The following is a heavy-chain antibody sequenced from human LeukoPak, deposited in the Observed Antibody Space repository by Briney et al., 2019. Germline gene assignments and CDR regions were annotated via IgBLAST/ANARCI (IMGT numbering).Heavy chain of an antibody. J-gene: IGHJ4*02. V-gene: IGHV4-30-2*01. CDR2: IYHSGST. D-gene: IGHD2-15*01. Sequence: SETLSLTCAVSGGSISSGGYSWSWIRQPPGKGLEWIGYIYHSGSTYYNPSLKSRVTISVDRSKNQFSLKLSSVTAADTAVYYCARRSCSGGSCHLDYWGQGTLATVSS. CDR3: ARRSCSGGSCHLDY. CDR1: GGSISSGGYS.